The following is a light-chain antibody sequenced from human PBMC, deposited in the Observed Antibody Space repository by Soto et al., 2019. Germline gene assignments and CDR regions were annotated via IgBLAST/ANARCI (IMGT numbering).Light chain of an antibody. V-gene: IGLV2-14*03. CDR2: DVG. Sequence: QSALTQPASVSGSPGQSITISCTGSSSDVGDYNYVSWYQQHPGEAPKLMLFDVGNRPSGVSNRFSGSKSGNTASLTISGLQDEDEADYYCSSYTTSSPWVFGGGTKLTVL. CDR1: SSDVGDYNY. J-gene: IGLJ3*02. CDR3: SSYTTSSPWV.